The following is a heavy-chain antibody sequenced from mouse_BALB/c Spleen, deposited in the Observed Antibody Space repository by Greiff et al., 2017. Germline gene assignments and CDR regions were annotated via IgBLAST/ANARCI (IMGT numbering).Heavy chain of an antibody. CDR1: GYAFSSYW. CDR2: IYPGDGDT. V-gene: IGHV1-80*01. Sequence: QVQLQQSGAELVRPGSSVKISCKASGYAFSSYWMNWVKQRPGQGLEWIGQIYPGDGDTNYNGKFKGKATLTVDKSSSTAYMQLSSLTSEDSAVYYCARYYGSSYNWYFDVWGAGTTVTVSS. D-gene: IGHD1-1*01. CDR3: ARYYGSSYNWYFDV. J-gene: IGHJ1*01.